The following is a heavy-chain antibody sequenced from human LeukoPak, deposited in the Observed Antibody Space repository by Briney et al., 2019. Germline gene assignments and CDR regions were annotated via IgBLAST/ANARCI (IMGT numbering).Heavy chain of an antibody. J-gene: IGHJ4*02. Sequence: GGSLRLSCAASGFTFSDYWMHWVRQGPGKGPEWLSRTSKDGSDTFYADAAKGRFTASRDNAKNTVYLQVTNVRPDDTAVYYCAIGGYSGSYYRFSWGQGTVVTVAS. CDR3: AIGGYSGSYYRFS. CDR1: GFTFSDYW. CDR2: TSKDGSDT. V-gene: IGHV3-74*01. D-gene: IGHD6-25*01.